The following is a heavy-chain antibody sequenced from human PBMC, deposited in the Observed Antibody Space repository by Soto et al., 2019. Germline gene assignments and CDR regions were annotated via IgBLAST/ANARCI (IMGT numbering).Heavy chain of an antibody. CDR2: INSDGSIT. J-gene: IGHJ4*02. CDR3: ATHLPNY. Sequence: GSLRLSCAASGFTLSSYWMHWVRQAPGKGLVWVSGINSDGSITHYADSVKGRFTISRDNANNTLYLQMNGLRAEDTAVYYCATHLPNYWGQGTLVTVSS. CDR1: GFTLSSYW. V-gene: IGHV3-74*01.